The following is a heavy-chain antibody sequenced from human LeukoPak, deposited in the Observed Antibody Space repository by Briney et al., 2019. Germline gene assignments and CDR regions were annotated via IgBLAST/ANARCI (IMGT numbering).Heavy chain of an antibody. CDR3: SRGGGAAYD. J-gene: IGHJ4*02. CDR2: IRSKSYGVTA. V-gene: IGHV3-49*03. CDR1: GFTFGDSA. D-gene: IGHD6-13*01. Sequence: PGGSLRLSCTASGFTFGDSAMSWFRQAPGKGLEWVAFIRSKSYGVTAEYAGPVRGRFTISRDDSENVIYLQMDSPETEDTAVYYCSRGGGAAYDWGQGTRVTVSS.